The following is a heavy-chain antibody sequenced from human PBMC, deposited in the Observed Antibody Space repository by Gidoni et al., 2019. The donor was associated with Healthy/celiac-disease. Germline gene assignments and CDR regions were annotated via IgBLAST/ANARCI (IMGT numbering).Heavy chain of an antibody. CDR1: GGSISSGGYY. J-gene: IGHJ6*02. CDR3: ARDDFTVTKGGYYYYGMDV. V-gene: IGHV4-31*03. CDR2: IYYSGST. D-gene: IGHD4-17*01. Sequence: QVQLQESGPGLVKLSQTLSLTCTVSGGSISSGGYYWSWIRQHPGKGLEWIGYIYYSGSTYYNPSLKIRVTISVDTSKNQFSLKLSSVTAADTAVYYCARDDFTVTKGGYYYYGMDVWGQGITVTVSS.